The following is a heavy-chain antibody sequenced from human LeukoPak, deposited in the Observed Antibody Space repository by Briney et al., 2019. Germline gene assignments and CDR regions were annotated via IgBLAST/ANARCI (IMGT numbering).Heavy chain of an antibody. D-gene: IGHD2-2*01. CDR2: IRYDGSNK. CDR3: ATSFLRDLYYFDY. J-gene: IGHJ4*02. V-gene: IGHV3-30*02. Sequence: PGGSLRLSCAASGFTFSSYGMHWVRQAPGKGLEWVAFIRYDGSNKYYADSVEGRFTISRDNSKNTLYLQMNSLRAEDTAVYYCATSFLRDLYYFDYWGQGTLVTVSS. CDR1: GFTFSSYG.